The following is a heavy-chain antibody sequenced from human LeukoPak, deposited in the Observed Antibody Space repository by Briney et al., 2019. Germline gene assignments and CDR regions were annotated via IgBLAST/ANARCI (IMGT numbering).Heavy chain of an antibody. CDR1: GGTFSSYA. CDR3: ATGQGLRLGELSLNLDY. CDR2: IILILGIA. Sequence: SVKVSCKASGGTFSSYAISWVRQAPGQGLEWMGRIILILGIANYAQKFQGRVTITADKSTSTAYMELSSLRSEDTAVYYCATGQGLRLGELSLNLDYWGQGTLVTVSS. V-gene: IGHV1-69*04. J-gene: IGHJ4*02. D-gene: IGHD3-16*02.